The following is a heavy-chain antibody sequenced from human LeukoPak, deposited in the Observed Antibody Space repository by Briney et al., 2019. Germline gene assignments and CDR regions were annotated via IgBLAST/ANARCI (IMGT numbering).Heavy chain of an antibody. CDR1: GFTFSSYA. Sequence: GGSLRLSCAASGFTFSSYAMSWVRQAPGKGLEWVSAISGSGGSTYYADSVKGRFTISRDNSKNTLYLQVSSLRAEDTAVYYCAKAVGYSYGYRFDYWGQGTLVTVSS. D-gene: IGHD5-18*01. J-gene: IGHJ4*02. CDR2: ISGSGGST. V-gene: IGHV3-23*01. CDR3: AKAVGYSYGYRFDY.